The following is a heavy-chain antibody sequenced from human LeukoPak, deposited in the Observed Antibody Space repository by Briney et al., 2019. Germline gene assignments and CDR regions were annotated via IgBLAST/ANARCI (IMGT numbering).Heavy chain of an antibody. Sequence: PETLSLTRIHSGGSLISAYWSSIRQTPQRGLEWIGYIYYSGSTNYNPSLKSRVTISVDTSKNQFSLKLSSVTAADTAVYYCARGGDLGAFDIWGQGTMVTVSS. CDR1: GGSLISAY. V-gene: IGHV4-59*01. D-gene: IGHD2-21*02. J-gene: IGHJ3*02. CDR2: IYYSGST. CDR3: ARGGDLGAFDI.